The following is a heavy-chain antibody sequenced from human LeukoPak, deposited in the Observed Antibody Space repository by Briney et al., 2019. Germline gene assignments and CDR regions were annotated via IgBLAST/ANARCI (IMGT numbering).Heavy chain of an antibody. D-gene: IGHD3-22*01. J-gene: IGHJ4*02. CDR3: AKGGITMIVVVIQYYFDY. CDR2: ISGSGAYT. V-gene: IGHV3-23*01. Sequence: GGSLRLSCAASGFTFSNYAMSWVRQAPGKGLEWVSAISGSGAYTYYADSVKGRFTISRDNSKNTLYLQMNSLRAEDTAVYYCAKGGITMIVVVIQYYFDYWGQGTLVTVSS. CDR1: GFTFSNYA.